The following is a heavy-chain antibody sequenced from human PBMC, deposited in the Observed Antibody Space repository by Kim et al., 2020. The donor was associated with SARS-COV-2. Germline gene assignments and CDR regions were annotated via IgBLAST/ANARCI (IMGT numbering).Heavy chain of an antibody. CDR1: GFNVTNNF. V-gene: IGHV3-66*01. J-gene: IGHJ4*02. Sequence: GGSLRLSCAASGFNVTNNFMSWVRQAPGKGLEWVSVIYSGDATYYADSVKGRFTISRDNSKNTLYLQMNSLRVADTAVYYCARDGVRGAYCGGDCYAWGQGTLVTVSS. CDR2: IYSGDAT. CDR3: ARDGVRGAYCGGDCYA. D-gene: IGHD2-21*01.